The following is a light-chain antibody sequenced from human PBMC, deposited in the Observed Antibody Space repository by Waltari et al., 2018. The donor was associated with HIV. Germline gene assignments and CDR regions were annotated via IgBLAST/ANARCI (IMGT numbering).Light chain of an antibody. CDR1: SSDVGSYNY. J-gene: IGLJ1*01. Sequence: QSALTQPASVSGFPGQSITISCTGSSSDVGSYNYVSWYQQHPGKAPKLLIYDVSKRPSGVSNRFSRSKSGNTACLTISGLQADDEADYYCCSYAGSNTYLFGTGTEVTVL. V-gene: IGLV2-23*02. CDR3: CSYAGSNTYL. CDR2: DVS.